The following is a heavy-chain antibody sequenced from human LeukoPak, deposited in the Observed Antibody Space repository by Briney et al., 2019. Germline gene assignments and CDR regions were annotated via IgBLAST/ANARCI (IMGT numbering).Heavy chain of an antibody. CDR1: GFTFSGYS. V-gene: IGHV3-21*01. Sequence: GGSLRLSCAASGFTFSGYSMNWVRQAPGKGLEWVSSISSSSSYIYYADSVKGRFTISRDNAKNSLYLQMNSLRAEDTAVYYCARASVPSGYCSGGSCYPTDVWGQGTTVTVSS. D-gene: IGHD2-15*01. CDR3: ARASVPSGYCSGGSCYPTDV. J-gene: IGHJ6*02. CDR2: ISSSSSYI.